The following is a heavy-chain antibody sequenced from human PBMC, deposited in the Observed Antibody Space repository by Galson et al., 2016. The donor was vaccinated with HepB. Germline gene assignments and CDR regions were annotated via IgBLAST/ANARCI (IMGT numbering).Heavy chain of an antibody. V-gene: IGHV3-33*03. CDR2: IWYDGSHK. Sequence: SLRLSCAAPGFIFSXSGMHWVRRAXXKGLXXVAVIWYDGSHKYTSDSVKGRLTISRDNSTNSVFLQMSSLTAEDTAMYYCAKSRGYNYGFAESWGQGTLVTVSS. CDR1: GFIFSXSG. D-gene: IGHD5-12*01. CDR3: AKSRGYNYGFAES. J-gene: IGHJ5*02.